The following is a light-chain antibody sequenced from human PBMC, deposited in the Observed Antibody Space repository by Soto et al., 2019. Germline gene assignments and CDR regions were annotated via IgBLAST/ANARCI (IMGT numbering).Light chain of an antibody. CDR2: DAS. J-gene: IGKJ5*01. CDR1: QTISRW. Sequence: DLQLTQTPPTLSASVGDEVTITCRASQTISRWLAWYQQKPGRAPKLLIYDASTLESGVPSRFSGSGSETEFTLTISRLQPDDFATYFCHSRAFGQGTRLEIK. CDR3: HSRA. V-gene: IGKV1-5*01.